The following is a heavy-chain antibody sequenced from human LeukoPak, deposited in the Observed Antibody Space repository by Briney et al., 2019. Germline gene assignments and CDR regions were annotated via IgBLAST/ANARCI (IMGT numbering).Heavy chain of an antibody. J-gene: IGHJ4*02. V-gene: IGHV3-23*01. Sequence: GGSLRLSCAASGFTFSSYAMSWVRQAPGKGLEWVSAISGSGGSTYYADSVKGRFTISRDNSKNTLYLQMNGLRAEDTAVYYCAKRVVPARHFDYWGQGTLVTVSS. CDR2: ISGSGGST. CDR3: AKRVVPARHFDY. D-gene: IGHD2-2*01. CDR1: GFTFSSYA.